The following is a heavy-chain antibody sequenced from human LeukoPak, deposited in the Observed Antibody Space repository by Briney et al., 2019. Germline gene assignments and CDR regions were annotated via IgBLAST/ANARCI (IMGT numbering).Heavy chain of an antibody. CDR2: ISSSSSYI. J-gene: IGHJ5*02. D-gene: IGHD6-19*01. CDR3: ARETRYRIAVAGTTSLDP. V-gene: IGHV3-21*01. CDR1: GFTFSSYS. Sequence: GGSLRLXCAASGFTFSSYSMNWVRQAPGKGLEWVSSISSSSSYIYYADSVKGRFTISRDNAKNSLYLQMNSLRAEDTAVYYCARETRYRIAVAGTTSLDPWGQGTLVTVSS.